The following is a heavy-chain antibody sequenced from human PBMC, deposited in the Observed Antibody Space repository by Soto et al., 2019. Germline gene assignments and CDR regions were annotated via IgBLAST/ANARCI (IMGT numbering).Heavy chain of an antibody. J-gene: IGHJ4*02. D-gene: IGHD2-15*01. CDR1: GGTFSSYA. Sequence: AAVKVSCKASGGTFSSYAISWVLQAPGQGLEWMGGIIPIFGTANYAQKFQGRVTITADESTSTAYMELSSLRSEDTAVYYCAREGCSGGSCYSIPYHYFDYWGQGTLVTVSS. V-gene: IGHV1-69*13. CDR3: AREGCSGGSCYSIPYHYFDY. CDR2: IIPIFGTA.